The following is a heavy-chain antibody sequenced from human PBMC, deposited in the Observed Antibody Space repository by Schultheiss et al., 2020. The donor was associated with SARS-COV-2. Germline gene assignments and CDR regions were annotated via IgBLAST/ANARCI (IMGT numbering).Heavy chain of an antibody. CDR2: IYYSGST. J-gene: IGHJ4*02. Sequence: SQTLSLTCAVYGGSISSGGYYWSWIRQHPGKGLEWIGYIYYSGSTYYNPSLKSRVTISVDTSKNQFSLKLSSVTAADTAVYYCARPGYSSSWYYYWGQGTLVTVSS. CDR1: GGSISSGGYY. V-gene: IGHV4-31*11. D-gene: IGHD6-13*01. CDR3: ARPGYSSSWYYY.